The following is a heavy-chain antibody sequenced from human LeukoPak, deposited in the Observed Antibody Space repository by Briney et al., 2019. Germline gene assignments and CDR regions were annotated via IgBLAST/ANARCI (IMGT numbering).Heavy chain of an antibody. D-gene: IGHD2-15*01. V-gene: IGHV3-33*01. CDR2: IWYGGSNK. CDR3: ARGAYCSGGRCPGAFDI. Sequence: GRSLRLSCAASGFTFSSYAMYWVRQAPGKGLEWVTIIWYGGSNKNYADSVKGRFTISRDNSKNTLYLQMNSLRAEDTAVYYCARGAYCSGGRCPGAFDIWGQGTMVTVSS. J-gene: IGHJ3*02. CDR1: GFTFSSYA.